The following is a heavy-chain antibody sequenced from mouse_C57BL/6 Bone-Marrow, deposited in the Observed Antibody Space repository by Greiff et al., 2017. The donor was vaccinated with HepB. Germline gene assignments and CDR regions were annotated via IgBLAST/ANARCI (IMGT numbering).Heavy chain of an antibody. D-gene: IGHD2-4*01. J-gene: IGHJ4*01. CDR3: ARQGDYDGYAMDY. Sequence: EVQLVESGGGLVQPGGSLKLSCAASGFTFSDYYMYWVRQTPEKRLEWVAYISNGGGSTYYPDTVKGRFTISRDNAKNTLYLQMSRLKSEDTAMYYFARQGDYDGYAMDYWGQGTSGPVPS. V-gene: IGHV5-12*01. CDR1: GFTFSDYY. CDR2: ISNGGGST.